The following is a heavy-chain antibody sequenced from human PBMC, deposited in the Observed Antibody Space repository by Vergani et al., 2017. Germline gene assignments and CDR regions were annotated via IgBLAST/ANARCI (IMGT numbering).Heavy chain of an antibody. D-gene: IGHD6-19*01. V-gene: IGHV1-69*04. Sequence: QVQLVQSGAEVKKPGASVKVSCKASGGTFSSYAISWVRQAPGQGLEWMGRIIPILGIANYAQKFQGRVTITADKSTSTAYMELSSLRSEDTAVYYCARGSRVAGTGDHYYYYYMDVWGKGTTVTVSS. CDR1: GGTFSSYA. CDR3: ARGSRVAGTGDHYYYYYMDV. CDR2: IIPILGIA. J-gene: IGHJ6*03.